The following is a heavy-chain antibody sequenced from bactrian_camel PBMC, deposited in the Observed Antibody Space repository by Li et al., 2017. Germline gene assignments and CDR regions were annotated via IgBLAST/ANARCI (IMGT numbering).Heavy chain of an antibody. D-gene: IGHD5*01. Sequence: QLVESGGGLVQPGGSLRLSCAASGFTFSRYHMTWVRQAPGKELEWVAYINTGAGTIYYADSVKGRFTISKDNAKSTLYLQMNMLKTEDTALYYCATHTQMGWAKGYWGQGTQVTVS. CDR3: ATHTQMGWAKGY. V-gene: IGHV3S40*01. J-gene: IGHJ4*01. CDR2: INTGAGTI. CDR1: GFTFSRYH.